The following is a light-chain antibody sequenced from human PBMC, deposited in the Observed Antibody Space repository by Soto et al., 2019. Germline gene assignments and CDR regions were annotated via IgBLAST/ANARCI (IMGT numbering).Light chain of an antibody. Sequence: QSVLTXTPSVSGAPGQRVTISCTGSSSNIGAGYDVHWYQQLPGTAPKLLIYGNSNRPSGVPDRFSGSKSGTSASLAITGLQAEDEADYYCQSYDSSLSGSYVFGTGTKVTVL. CDR3: QSYDSSLSGSYV. CDR1: SSNIGAGYD. V-gene: IGLV1-40*01. J-gene: IGLJ1*01. CDR2: GNS.